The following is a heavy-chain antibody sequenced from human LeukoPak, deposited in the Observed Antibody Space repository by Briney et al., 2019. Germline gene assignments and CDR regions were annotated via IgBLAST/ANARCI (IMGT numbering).Heavy chain of an antibody. D-gene: IGHD3-3*01. CDR1: GGSFSGYY. V-gene: IGHV4-34*01. J-gene: IGHJ5*02. Sequence: SETLSLTCAVYGGSFSGYYWSWIRQPPGKGREWIGEINHSGSTNYNPSLKSRVTISVDTSKNQFSLKLSSVTAADTAVYYCARRRGHTIFGVVISRENNWFDPWGQGTLVTVSS. CDR2: INHSGST. CDR3: ARRRGHTIFGVVISRENNWFDP.